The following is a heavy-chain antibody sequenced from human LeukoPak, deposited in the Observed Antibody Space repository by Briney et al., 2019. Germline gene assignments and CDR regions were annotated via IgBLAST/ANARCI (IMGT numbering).Heavy chain of an antibody. CDR3: ARVDNYCSGGSCYYWYFDL. CDR2: IYYSGST. J-gene: IGHJ2*01. Sequence: PSETLSLTCTVSGGSISSGSYYWSSVRQPPGKGLEWSGYIYYSGSTYYNPSLKSRVAISVDTTKNQFSLNLSSVTAADTAEYDCARVDNYCSGGSCYYWYFDLWGRGTLVTVSS. D-gene: IGHD2-15*01. V-gene: IGHV4-31*03. CDR1: GGSISSGSYY.